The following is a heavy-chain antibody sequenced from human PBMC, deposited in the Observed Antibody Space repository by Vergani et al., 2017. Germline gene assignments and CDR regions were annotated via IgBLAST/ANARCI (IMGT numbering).Heavy chain of an antibody. V-gene: IGHV4-59*01. CDR3: ARSQPYDSSGYYPGWFDP. D-gene: IGHD3-22*01. CDR2: IYYSGST. J-gene: IGHJ5*02. Sequence: QVQLQESGPGLVKPSETLSLTCTVSGCPISSYYWSWIRQPPGKGLEWIGYIYYSGSTNYNPSLKSRVTISVDTSKNQFSLKLRSVTAADTAVYYCARSQPYDSSGYYPGWFDPWSQGTLVTVSS. CDR1: GCPISSYY.